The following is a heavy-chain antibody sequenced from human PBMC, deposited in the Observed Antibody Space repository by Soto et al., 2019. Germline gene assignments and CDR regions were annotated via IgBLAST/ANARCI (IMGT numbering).Heavy chain of an antibody. Sequence: SETLSLTCVVSGGSLSDYFWSWIRQPPGMALEWIGEINHLGSINYNPSLKSRVTMSVDTSKNQFSLTLNSVTAADTATYYCARGGISRWAYFYYMDVWDRGTTVTVSS. CDR1: GGSLSDYF. V-gene: IGHV4-34*01. D-gene: IGHD2-21*01. CDR3: ARGGISRWAYFYYMDV. CDR2: INHLGSI. J-gene: IGHJ6*03.